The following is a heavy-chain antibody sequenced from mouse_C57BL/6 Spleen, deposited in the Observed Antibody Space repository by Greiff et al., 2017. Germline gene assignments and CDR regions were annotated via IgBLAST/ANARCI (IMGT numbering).Heavy chain of an antibody. CDR2: INPSNGGT. V-gene: IGHV1-53*01. D-gene: IGHD2-1*01. J-gene: IGHJ3*01. CDR1: GYTFTSYW. CDR3: AREGVYYGNFAWFAY. Sequence: QVQLQQPGTELVKPGASVKLSCKASGYTFTSYWMHWVKPRPGQGLEWIGNINPSNGGTNYNEKFKSKATLTVDKSSSTAYMQLSSLTSEDSAVYYCAREGVYYGNFAWFAYWGQGTLVTVSA.